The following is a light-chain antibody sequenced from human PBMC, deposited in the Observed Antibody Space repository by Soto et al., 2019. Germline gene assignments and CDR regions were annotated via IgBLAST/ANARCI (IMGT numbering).Light chain of an antibody. CDR1: QSVSSN. CDR2: GAS. CDR3: QQYNNWPRT. Sequence: ETVMTQSPATLSVSPGERATLPCRASQSVSSNLAWYQQKPGQTPRLLIYGASTRATGIPARFSGGGSGTEFTLTISSLQSEDFAVYYCQQYNNWPRTFGQGTKVEIK. J-gene: IGKJ1*01. V-gene: IGKV3-15*01.